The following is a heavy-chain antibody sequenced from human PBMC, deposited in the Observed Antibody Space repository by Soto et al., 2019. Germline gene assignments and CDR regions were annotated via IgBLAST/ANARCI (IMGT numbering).Heavy chain of an antibody. V-gene: IGHV1-69*01. CDR2: IMPIFGTA. J-gene: IGHJ6*02. CDR3: VRLRGRTTGTDYDYYCGVEV. Sequence: QVQLVQSGAGVKKPGSSVKVSCKASGGTFSSYAISWVRQAPGQGLEWMGGIMPIFGTANYAQRFQGRVTITADESTCKGYMELSSLSSEDTAVYYCVRLRGRTTGTDYDYYCGVEVWGQGTTVTVS. D-gene: IGHD4-4*01. CDR1: GGTFSSYA.